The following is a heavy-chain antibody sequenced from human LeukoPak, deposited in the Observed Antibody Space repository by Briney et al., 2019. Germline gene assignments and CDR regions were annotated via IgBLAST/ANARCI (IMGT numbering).Heavy chain of an antibody. Sequence: GGSLRLSCEASGFTFSSYSMNWVRQPPGKGLEWVSSITSSSYYIQYADSVKGRFTISRDNAKNSLYLQMNSLRAEDTAVYYCARMTREYQGYWGQGTLVTASS. CDR3: ARMTREYQGY. J-gene: IGHJ4*02. V-gene: IGHV3-21*01. D-gene: IGHD2-2*01. CDR2: ITSSSYYI. CDR1: GFTFSSYS.